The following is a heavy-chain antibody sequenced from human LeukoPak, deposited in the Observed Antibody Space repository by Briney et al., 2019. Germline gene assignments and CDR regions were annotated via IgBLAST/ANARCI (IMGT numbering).Heavy chain of an antibody. D-gene: IGHD6-19*01. CDR3: AKGRRGWYGGFDY. CDR1: GFTFDDYA. J-gene: IGHJ4*02. V-gene: IGHV3-9*01. Sequence: PGRSLRLSCAASGFTFDDYAMHWVRQAPGKGLEWVSGISWNSGARGYADSVKGRFTISRDRAKNSLYLQMNSLRAEDTALYYCAKGRRGWYGGFDYWGQGTLATVSS. CDR2: ISWNSGAR.